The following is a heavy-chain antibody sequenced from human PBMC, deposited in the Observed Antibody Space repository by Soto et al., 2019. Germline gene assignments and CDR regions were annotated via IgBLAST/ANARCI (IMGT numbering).Heavy chain of an antibody. CDR3: ARSQGSSTSLEIYYYYYYGMDV. Sequence: QVQLVQSGAEVKKPGSSVKVSCKASGGTFSSYAISWVRQAPGQGLEWMGGIIPISGTASYAQKLQGRLTMTADESTSTAYMELRSRRSEDTAVCYCARSQGSSTSLEIYYYYYYGMDVWGQGTTVTVSS. V-gene: IGHV1-69*01. CDR2: IIPISGTA. CDR1: GGTFSSYA. D-gene: IGHD2-2*01. J-gene: IGHJ6*02.